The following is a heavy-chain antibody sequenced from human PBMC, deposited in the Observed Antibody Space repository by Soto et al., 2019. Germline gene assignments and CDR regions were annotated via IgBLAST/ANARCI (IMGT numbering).Heavy chain of an antibody. Sequence: QVQLVQSGAEVKKPGSSVRVSCKASGGTLSSYSISWVRQAPGQGLVWMGGISPLLDIVKSPQIFQGRVTITADKSTSTAFMELSSLTSEDTAVYYGASDARHRAAGAFAIWGRGTMVTVAS. V-gene: IGHV1-69*02. CDR2: ISPLLDIV. D-gene: IGHD3-16*02. J-gene: IGHJ3*02. CDR3: ASDARHRAAGAFAI. CDR1: GGTLSSYS.